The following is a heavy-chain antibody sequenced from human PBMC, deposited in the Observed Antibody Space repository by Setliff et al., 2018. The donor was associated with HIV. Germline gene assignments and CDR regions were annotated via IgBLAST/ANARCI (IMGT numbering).Heavy chain of an antibody. Sequence: GGSLRLSCAASGFTFSSYAMTWVRQAPGKGLEWVSDISRSGITSYYVDSVKGRFTISRDNAKNSLYLQMNSLRAEDTAVYYCAKSLLVAGNDYWGQGTLVTVSS. V-gene: IGHV3-23*01. CDR3: AKSLLVAGNDY. CDR2: ISRSGITS. CDR1: GFTFSSYA. D-gene: IGHD2-8*02. J-gene: IGHJ4*02.